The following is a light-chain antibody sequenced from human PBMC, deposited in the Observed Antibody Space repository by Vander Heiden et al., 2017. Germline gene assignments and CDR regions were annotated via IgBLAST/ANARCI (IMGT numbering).Light chain of an antibody. CDR1: QCVSSSY. CDR3: QQYGSSPPYT. CDR2: GAS. V-gene: IGKV3-20*01. J-gene: IGKJ2*01. Sequence: EIVLTQSPGTLSLSPGERATPSCSASQCVSSSYLAWYQQKPGQAPRLLIYGASSSATGSPDRFSGSGSGTDFTLTISRLEPEDVAVYYCQQYGSSPPYTFGQGTKLEIK.